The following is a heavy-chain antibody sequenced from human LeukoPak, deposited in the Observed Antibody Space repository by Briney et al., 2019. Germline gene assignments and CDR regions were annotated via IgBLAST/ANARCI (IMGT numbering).Heavy chain of an antibody. CDR3: ARSGPYYFDY. Sequence: PGGSLRLSCAASGFTFSSYAMSWVRQAPGKGLEWVSAISGSGGSTYYADSVKGRFTISRDTSKNTLYLQMDSLRAEDTAVYYCARSGPYYFDYWGQGTLVTVSS. CDR2: ISGSGGST. J-gene: IGHJ4*02. CDR1: GFTFSSYA. V-gene: IGHV3-23*01. D-gene: IGHD3-10*01.